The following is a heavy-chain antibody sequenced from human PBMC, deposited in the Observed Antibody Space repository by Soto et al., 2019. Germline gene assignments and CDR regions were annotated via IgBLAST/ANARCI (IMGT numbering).Heavy chain of an antibody. J-gene: IGHJ4*02. CDR1: GGTFSSYA. CDR3: AGVTAFPAYRSGWYFDS. Sequence: QVQLVQSGAEVKKPGTSVKVSCKASGGTFSSYAIIWVRHAPGQGLEWMGGIIPIFGTANYAQKFPGRVTITADRSASTAYKKLSSLRSEDTAVYYNAGVTAFPAYRSGWYFDSWGQGSLHTAS. CDR2: IIPIFGTA. V-gene: IGHV1-69*06. D-gene: IGHD6-19*01.